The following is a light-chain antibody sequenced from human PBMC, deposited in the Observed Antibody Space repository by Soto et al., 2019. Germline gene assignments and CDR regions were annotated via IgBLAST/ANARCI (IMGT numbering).Light chain of an antibody. CDR2: HAS. V-gene: IGKV1-5*01. J-gene: IGKJ5*01. CDR3: QQYDEHSIT. CDR1: ESISRH. Sequence: IEMSQSQSSLSASVGDRVTITCRAAESISRHLNWYQQRPGKAPNLLIYHASSLESGVPSRFSGSGSGTEFTLSISSLQPDDFGTYYCQQYDEHSITFGQGTRLEIK.